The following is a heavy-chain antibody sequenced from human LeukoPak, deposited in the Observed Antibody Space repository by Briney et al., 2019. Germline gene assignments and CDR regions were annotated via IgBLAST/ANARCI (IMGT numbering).Heavy chain of an antibody. V-gene: IGHV1-69*01. D-gene: IGHD1-7*01. CDR3: ARNNWNYGYYYYYMDV. CDR1: GGTFSSYA. CDR2: IIPIFGTA. Sequence: SVKVSCKASGGTFSSYAISWVRQAPGRGLEWMGGIIPIFGTANYAQKFQGRVTITADESTSTAYMELSSLRSEDTAVYYCARNNWNYGYYYYYMDVWGKGTTVTVSS. J-gene: IGHJ6*03.